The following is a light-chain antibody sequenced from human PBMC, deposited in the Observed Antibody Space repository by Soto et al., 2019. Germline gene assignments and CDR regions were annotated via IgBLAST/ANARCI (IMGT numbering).Light chain of an antibody. CDR2: DAS. CDR1: QDISNY. V-gene: IGKV1-33*01. Sequence: DIQMTQSPSSLSASVGDRVTITCQASQDISNYLNWYQQKPGKAPKLLIYDASNLETGVPSRFSGSGSGTDFSYTISSLQPEDIAVYYCQQYDNLSALTFGGGTKVEIK. J-gene: IGKJ4*01. CDR3: QQYDNLSALT.